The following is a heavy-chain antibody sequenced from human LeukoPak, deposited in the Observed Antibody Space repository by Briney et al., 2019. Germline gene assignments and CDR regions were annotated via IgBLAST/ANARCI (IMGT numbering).Heavy chain of an antibody. Sequence: GGSLRLSCAGSGIIVRDNYMNWVRQAPGKGLEWLSYIGPGPSHTYYADSVRGRFVISRDDAKSSLYLQMSSLRAEDTAVYYCARDYVTMAPDYGGLGTLVTVSS. J-gene: IGHJ4*02. V-gene: IGHV3-11*06. CDR2: IGPGPSHT. CDR3: ARDYVTMAPDY. D-gene: IGHD3-10*02. CDR1: GIIVRDNY.